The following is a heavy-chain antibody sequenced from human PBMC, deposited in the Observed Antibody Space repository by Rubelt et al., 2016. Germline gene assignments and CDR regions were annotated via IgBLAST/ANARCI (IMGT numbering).Heavy chain of an antibody. D-gene: IGHD3-16*02. CDR2: ISAYNSNT. J-gene: IGHJ5*02. V-gene: IGHV1-18*01. CDR1: GYTFTSYG. Sequence: QVQLVQSGAEVKKPGASVKVSCKASGYTFTSYGISWVRQAPGQGLEWMGWISAYNSNTNYAQKVQGGVTITADESTSTAYMELSSLRSDDTAVYYWARVMITFGGVIEVGWFDPWGQGTLVTVSS. CDR3: ARVMITFGGVIEVGWFDP.